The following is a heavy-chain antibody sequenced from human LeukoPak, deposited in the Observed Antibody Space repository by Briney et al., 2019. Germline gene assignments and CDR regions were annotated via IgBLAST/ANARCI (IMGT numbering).Heavy chain of an antibody. Sequence: GGSLRLSCAASGFTFSSYAMHWVRQAPGKGLEWVAVISYDGSNKYYADSVKGRFTISRDNSKNTLYLQMNSLRAEDTAVYYCASEVATYWYFVLWGRGTLVTVSS. CDR3: ASEVATYWYFVL. CDR1: GFTFSSYA. D-gene: IGHD5-12*01. V-gene: IGHV3-30-3*01. CDR2: ISYDGSNK. J-gene: IGHJ2*01.